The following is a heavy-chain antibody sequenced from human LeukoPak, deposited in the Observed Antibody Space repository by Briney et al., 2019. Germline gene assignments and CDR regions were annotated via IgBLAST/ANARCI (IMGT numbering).Heavy chain of an antibody. V-gene: IGHV4-4*07. D-gene: IGHD1-26*01. J-gene: IGHJ4*02. Sequence: SETPSLTCTVSSGSITSYYWGWVRQPPGKGLEWIGRIYTTGATQYNPSLKRRVTMSIDTSTNQFSLNLRSMTAADTAVYYCGRQGYTASYYFLDFWSQGTLVAVS. CDR3: GRQGYTASYYFLDF. CDR2: IYTTGAT. CDR1: SGSITSYY.